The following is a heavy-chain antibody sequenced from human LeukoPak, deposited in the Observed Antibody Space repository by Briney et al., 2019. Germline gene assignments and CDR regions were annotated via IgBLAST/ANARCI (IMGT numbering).Heavy chain of an antibody. J-gene: IGHJ5*02. CDR2: ISSRSSYI. Sequence: GGSLRLSWAAAGFPFRSYSMNWVRQAPGKGLECVSFISSRSSYIYYADSMKGRFTISRDNAENSLYLQMNSLRAYDTAVYYCAKGRNYDFWSGPGWFDPWGQGTLVTVSS. CDR1: GFPFRSYS. D-gene: IGHD3-3*01. CDR3: AKGRNYDFWSGPGWFDP. V-gene: IGHV3-21*01.